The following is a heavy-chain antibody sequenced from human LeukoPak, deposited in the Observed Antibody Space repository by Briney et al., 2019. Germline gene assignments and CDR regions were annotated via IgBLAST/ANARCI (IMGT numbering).Heavy chain of an antibody. V-gene: IGHV3-49*03. CDR1: GFTFGDYA. CDR3: ARDRAWNYFDY. D-gene: IGHD3-3*01. J-gene: IGHJ4*02. Sequence: GGSLRLSCTASGFTFGDYAMSWFRQAPGKGLEWVGFIRSKPFGGTTEYAASVKGRFTISRDDSKSIAYLQMDSLRAEDTAVYYCARDRAWNYFDYWGQGTLVTVSS. CDR2: IRSKPFGGTT.